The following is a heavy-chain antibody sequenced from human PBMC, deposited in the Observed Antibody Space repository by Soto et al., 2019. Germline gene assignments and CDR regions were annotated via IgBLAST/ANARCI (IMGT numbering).Heavy chain of an antibody. Sequence: QVQLQESGPGLVKPSQTLSLTCTVSGGSISSGGYYWSWIRQHPGKGLEWIGYIYYSGSTYYNPSLKSRVTISVDTSKNQFSLKLSSVTAADTAVYYCARGWCRDGYTHGRPWGQGTLVTVSS. CDR2: IYYSGST. D-gene: IGHD2-8*02. J-gene: IGHJ5*02. V-gene: IGHV4-31*03. CDR3: ARGWCRDGYTHGRP. CDR1: GGSISSGGYY.